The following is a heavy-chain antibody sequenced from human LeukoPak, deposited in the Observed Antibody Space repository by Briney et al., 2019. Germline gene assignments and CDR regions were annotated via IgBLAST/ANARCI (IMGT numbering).Heavy chain of an antibody. D-gene: IGHD2-21*02. J-gene: IGHJ5*02. CDR3: ARDLYNPYCGGDCLTTNWFDP. Sequence: GASVKVSCEASGYTFTGYYMHWVRQAPGQGLEWMGWINPNSGGTNYAQKFQGRVTMTRDTSISTAYMELSRLRSDDTAVYYCARDLYNPYCGGDCLTTNWFDPWGQGTLVTVSS. V-gene: IGHV1-2*02. CDR1: GYTFTGYY. CDR2: INPNSGGT.